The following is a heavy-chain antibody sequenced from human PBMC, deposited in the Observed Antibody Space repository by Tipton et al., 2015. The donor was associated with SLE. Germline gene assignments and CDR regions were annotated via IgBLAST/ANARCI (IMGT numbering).Heavy chain of an antibody. D-gene: IGHD1-26*01. J-gene: IGHJ5*02. CDR1: GFTFSSYA. CDR3: ATDFLTGGTVGA. V-gene: IGHV3-23*01. Sequence: SLRLSCAASGFTFSSYAMTWVRQAPGKGLEWLSSISASGSDIYYADSLKGRFTISRDNSKSTLYLQMNSLRADDTALYYCATDFLTGGTVGAWGQGALVSVSS. CDR2: ISASGSDI.